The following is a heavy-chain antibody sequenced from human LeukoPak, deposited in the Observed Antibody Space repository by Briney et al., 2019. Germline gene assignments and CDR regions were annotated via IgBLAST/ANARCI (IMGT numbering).Heavy chain of an antibody. Sequence: GGSLRLSCAASGFTFSSYWMSWVRQAPGKGLEWVANIKQDRSEKYYVDSVKGRFTISRDNAKNSLYLQMNSLRAEDTAVYYCASRFGDYYYYYMDVWGKGTTVTISS. CDR1: GFTFSSYW. CDR3: ASRFGDYYYYYMDV. CDR2: IKQDRSEK. V-gene: IGHV3-7*01. D-gene: IGHD3-10*01. J-gene: IGHJ6*03.